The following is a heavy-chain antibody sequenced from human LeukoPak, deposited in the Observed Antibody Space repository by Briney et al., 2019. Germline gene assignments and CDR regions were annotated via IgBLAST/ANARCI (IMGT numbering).Heavy chain of an antibody. V-gene: IGHV3-48*03. J-gene: IGHJ3*02. Sequence: GGSLRLSCAASGFTFSSYEMNWVRQAPGKGLEWVSYISSSCSTIYYADSVKGRFTISRDNARNSLYLQMHSLSAEDTAVYFCAQLRGKKPDAFDIWGQGTMVTVSS. CDR3: AQLRGKKPDAFDI. CDR2: ISSSCSTI. CDR1: GFTFSSYE. D-gene: IGHD3-10*01.